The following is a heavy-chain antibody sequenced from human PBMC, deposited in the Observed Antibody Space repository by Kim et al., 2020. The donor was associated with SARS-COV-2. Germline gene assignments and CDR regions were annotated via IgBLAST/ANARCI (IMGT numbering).Heavy chain of an antibody. V-gene: IGHV3-30*18. CDR2: ISHDGSNK. J-gene: IGHJ4*02. Sequence: GGSLRLSCAASGFTFSSYGMHWVRQAPGKGLEWVAIISHDGSNKYYANSVKGRFTISRDNSKNTLFLQMNSLRPEDTAVYYCAKSQPNFWSGFETDNFDYWGQGSL. CDR1: GFTFSSYG. CDR3: AKSQPNFWSGFETDNFDY. D-gene: IGHD3-3*01.